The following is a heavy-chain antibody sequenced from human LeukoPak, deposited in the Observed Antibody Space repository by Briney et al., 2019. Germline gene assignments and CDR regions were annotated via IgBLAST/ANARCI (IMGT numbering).Heavy chain of an antibody. J-gene: IGHJ3*02. CDR3: VKSNSRYQPWTLDI. V-gene: IGHV4-61*02. CDR2: IYTSGST. Sequence: SETLSLTCTVSGGSISSGSYYWSWIRQPAGKGLEWIGRIYTSGSTNYNPPLKSRVTISVDTSNNQLSLKVNSVTAADTAMYYCVKSNSRYQPWTLDIWGRGTMVTVSS. CDR1: GGSISSGSYY. D-gene: IGHD2-2*01.